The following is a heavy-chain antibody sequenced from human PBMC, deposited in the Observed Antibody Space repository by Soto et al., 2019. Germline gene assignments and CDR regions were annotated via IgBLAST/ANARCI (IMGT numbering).Heavy chain of an antibody. J-gene: IGHJ6*02. V-gene: IGHV3-23*01. Sequence: PGGSLRLSCAASGFTFSSYAMSWVRQAPGKGLEWVSAISGSGGSTYYADSVKGRFTISRDNSKNTLYLQMNSLRAEDTAVYYCARKSITGVDDYYYYGMDVWGQGTTVTVSS. CDR3: ARKSITGVDDYYYYGMDV. CDR1: GFTFSSYA. D-gene: IGHD1-20*01. CDR2: ISGSGGST.